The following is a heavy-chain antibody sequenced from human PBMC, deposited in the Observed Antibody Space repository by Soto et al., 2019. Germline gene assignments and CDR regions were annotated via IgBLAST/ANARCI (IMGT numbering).Heavy chain of an antibody. CDR2: IDWADNK. J-gene: IGHJ4*02. D-gene: IGHD5-12*01. Sequence: GSGPTLVNPTQTLTLTCTFSGFSLTTSRMCVTWIRQPPGKALEWLALIDWADNKYYSTSLKTRLTISKDTSKNQVVLTMTNVDPVDTATYYCARIHGPSLNYDLDYWGQGTLVTVSS. V-gene: IGHV2-70*13. CDR3: ARIHGPSLNYDLDY. CDR1: GFSLTTSRMC.